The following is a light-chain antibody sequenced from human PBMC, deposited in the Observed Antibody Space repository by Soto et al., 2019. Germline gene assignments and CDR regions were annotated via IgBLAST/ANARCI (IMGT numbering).Light chain of an antibody. CDR2: EVT. CDR1: SSDVGGYDF. V-gene: IGLV2-8*01. Sequence: QSALTQPPSASGSPGQSVTISCTGTSSDVGGYDFVSWYQHHPGKAPKLMIYEVTKRPSGVPDRFSGSKSGNTASLTVSGLQAEDEADYYCSTYADRDNYVFGTGTKLTGL. J-gene: IGLJ1*01. CDR3: STYADRDNYV.